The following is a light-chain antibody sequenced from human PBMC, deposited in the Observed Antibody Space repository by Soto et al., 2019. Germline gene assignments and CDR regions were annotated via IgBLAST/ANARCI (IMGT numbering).Light chain of an antibody. J-gene: IGKJ4*01. V-gene: IGKV1-17*03. CDR1: QAISHY. CDR2: GAS. Sequence: DIQMTQSPSAMSASVGDRVTITCRASQAISHYLAWFHQRPGKVPKRLIYGASTLQSGVPSRFSGSGSGTEFTLTISSLQPEHFGTYYCLQHNTYPLSFGGGTKVE. CDR3: LQHNTYPLS.